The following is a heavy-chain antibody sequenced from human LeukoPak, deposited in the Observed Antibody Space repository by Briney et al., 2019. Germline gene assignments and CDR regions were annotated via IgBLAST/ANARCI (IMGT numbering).Heavy chain of an antibody. CDR3: AHIPIFGVTYYSFDY. CDR2: IYWDDDK. V-gene: IGHV2-5*02. J-gene: IGHJ4*02. Sequence: ESGPTLVKPTQTLTLTCTFSGFSLSTSGVGVGWIRQPPGKALEWLALIYWDDDKRCSPSLKSRLTITKDTSKNQVVLTMTNMDPVDTATYYCAHIPIFGVTYYSFDYWGQGTLVTVSS. D-gene: IGHD3-3*01. CDR1: GFSLSTSGVG.